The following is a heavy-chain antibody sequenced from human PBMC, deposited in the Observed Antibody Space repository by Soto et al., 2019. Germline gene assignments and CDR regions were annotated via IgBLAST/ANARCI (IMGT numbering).Heavy chain of an antibody. CDR3: ARDPDYDIYLFFFAY. D-gene: IGHD3-9*01. Sequence: ASVKVSCKASGYTFTSYGISWVRQAPGQGLEWMGWISAYNGNTNYAQKLQGRVTMTTDTSTSAAYMELRSLRSDDTAVYYCARDPDYDIYLFFFAYWGRGTLVTVSS. V-gene: IGHV1-18*01. CDR2: ISAYNGNT. CDR1: GYTFTSYG. J-gene: IGHJ4*02.